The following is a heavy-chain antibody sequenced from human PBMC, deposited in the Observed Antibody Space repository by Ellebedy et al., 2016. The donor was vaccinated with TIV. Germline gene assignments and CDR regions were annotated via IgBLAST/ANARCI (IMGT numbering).Heavy chain of an antibody. CDR3: AKHTVAADIGDGINYYYYYGMDV. J-gene: IGHJ6*02. CDR1: GFTFSSYG. D-gene: IGHD2-2*01. Sequence: GGSLRLXCVASGFTFSSYGVHWVRQAPGKGLEWVAVISYDGSKKYHADSVKGRFTISRDNSKNTLFLQMTSLRPEDTAMYYCAKHTVAADIGDGINYYYYYGMDVWGQGTTVTVSS. CDR2: ISYDGSKK. V-gene: IGHV3-30*18.